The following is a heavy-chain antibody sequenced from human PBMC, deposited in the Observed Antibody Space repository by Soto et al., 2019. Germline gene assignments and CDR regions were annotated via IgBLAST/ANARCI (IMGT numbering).Heavy chain of an antibody. V-gene: IGHV5-51*01. J-gene: IGHJ6*02. CDR2: IHSGDSNA. Sequence: GESLKISCEGSGYSFSTYSIGWVRQMPGKGLEWMGNIHSGDSNARYSPSFQGQVTISVDRSISTAYLQWSSLKASDTALYYCAGTTVTENYYYGMDVWGQGTTVTVSS. CDR3: AGTTVTENYYYGMDV. D-gene: IGHD4-4*01. CDR1: GYSFSTYS.